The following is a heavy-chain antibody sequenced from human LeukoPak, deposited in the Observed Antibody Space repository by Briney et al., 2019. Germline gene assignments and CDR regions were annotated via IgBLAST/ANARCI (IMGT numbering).Heavy chain of an antibody. V-gene: IGHV3-21*01. CDR2: ISSSSSYI. CDR1: GFTFSSYS. Sequence: GGSLRLSCAASGFTFSSYSMNWVRQAPGKGLEWVSSISSSSSYIYYADSVKGRFTISRDNAKNSLYLQMNSLRAEDTAVYYCAREGESIAAAGTFDYWGQGTLVTVSS. CDR3: AREGESIAAAGTFDY. J-gene: IGHJ4*02. D-gene: IGHD6-13*01.